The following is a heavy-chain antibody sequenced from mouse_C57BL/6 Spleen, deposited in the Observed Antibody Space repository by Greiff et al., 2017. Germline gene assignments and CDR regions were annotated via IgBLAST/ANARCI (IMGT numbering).Heavy chain of an antibody. D-gene: IGHD2-3*01. V-gene: IGHV1-82*01. J-gene: IGHJ4*01. Sequence: QVQLQQSGPELVKPGASVKISCKASGYAFSSSWMNWVKQRPGKGLEWIGRIYPGDGDTNYNGKFKGKATLTADKSSSTAYMQLSSLTSEDSAVYFCARSGDGYIHYYAMDYWGQGTSVTVSS. CDR1: GYAFSSSW. CDR2: IYPGDGDT. CDR3: ARSGDGYIHYYAMDY.